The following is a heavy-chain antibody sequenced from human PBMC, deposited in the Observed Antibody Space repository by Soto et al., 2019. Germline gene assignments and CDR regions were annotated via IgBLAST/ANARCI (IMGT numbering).Heavy chain of an antibody. CDR1: GGSISSSSYY. D-gene: IGHD1-26*01. CDR3: ASSSGSYYLTFDY. Sequence: SETLSLTCAVSGGSISSSSYYWGWIRQPPGKGLEWIGSIYYSGSTFYNPSLKSRVTISVDTSKSQFSLKLRSVTAADTAVYFCASSSGSYYLTFDYWGQGTLVTVSS. V-gene: IGHV4-39*01. CDR2: IYYSGST. J-gene: IGHJ4*02.